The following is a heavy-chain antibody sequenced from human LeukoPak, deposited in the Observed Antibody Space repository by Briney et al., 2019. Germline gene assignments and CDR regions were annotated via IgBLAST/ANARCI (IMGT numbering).Heavy chain of an antibody. CDR2: ISSSGRTI. J-gene: IGHJ4*02. D-gene: IGHD6-13*01. CDR3: ARGGYSSSWPFL. CDR1: GFTFNNYQ. V-gene: IGHV3-48*03. Sequence: GGSLRLSCAASGFTFNNYQMNWVRQAPGKGLECISYISSSGRTIYYADSLKGRFTVSRDNAKNSLYLQMNSLRAEDTAVYYCARGGYSSSWPFLWGQGTLVTVSS.